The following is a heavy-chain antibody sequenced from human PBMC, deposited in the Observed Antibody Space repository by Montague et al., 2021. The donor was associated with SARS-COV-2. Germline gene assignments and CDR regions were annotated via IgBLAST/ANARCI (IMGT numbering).Heavy chain of an antibody. J-gene: IGHJ5*02. CDR1: GASITTYY. D-gene: IGHD3-10*01. Sequence: SETLSLTCTVSGASITTYYWSWIRQSAGKGPEWIGRIHTSGNTNYNPTLRSRVTMSVDTSKNQFSLKLNSVTAADTAVYYCAREATSWFGELMGVWFDPWGQGTLVTVPS. V-gene: IGHV4-4*07. CDR2: IHTSGNT. CDR3: AREATSWFGELMGVWFDP.